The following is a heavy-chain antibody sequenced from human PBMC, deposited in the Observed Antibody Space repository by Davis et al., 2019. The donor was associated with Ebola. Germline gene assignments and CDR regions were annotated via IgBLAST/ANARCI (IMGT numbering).Heavy chain of an antibody. V-gene: IGHV3-30-3*01. Sequence: PGGSLRLSCAASGFTSSSYAMHWVRQAPGKGLEWVAVISYDGSNKYYADSVKGRFTISRDNSKNTLYLQMNSLRAEDTAVYYCARSITMVQAPFDYWGQGTLVTVSS. CDR3: ARSITMVQAPFDY. CDR1: GFTSSSYA. J-gene: IGHJ4*02. D-gene: IGHD3-10*01. CDR2: ISYDGSNK.